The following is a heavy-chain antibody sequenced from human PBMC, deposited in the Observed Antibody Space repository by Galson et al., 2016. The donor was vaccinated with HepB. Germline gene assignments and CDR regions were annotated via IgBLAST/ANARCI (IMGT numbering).Heavy chain of an antibody. CDR1: GFTFSSFA. J-gene: IGHJ4*02. V-gene: IGHV3-23*01. CDR3: AKDQRYMESSGWYDFDF. D-gene: IGHD6-19*01. CDR2: ISGSASRT. Sequence: SLRLSCAASGFTFSSFAMSWVRQAPGKGLEWVAAISGSASRTYSAGSVKGRFTISSDNSKNTLYLLMNSLRAEDTAIYYCAKDQRYMESSGWYDFDFWGQGTLVIVAS.